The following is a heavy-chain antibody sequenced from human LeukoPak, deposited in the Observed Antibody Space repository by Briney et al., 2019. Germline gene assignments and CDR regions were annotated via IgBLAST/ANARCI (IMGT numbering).Heavy chain of an antibody. J-gene: IGHJ4*02. V-gene: IGHV1-46*01. CDR3: ARGPSIWLHQRYFDY. CDR2: INPSGGST. Sequence: ASVKVSCKASGYTFTSYYMHWVRQAPGQGLEWMGIINPSGGSTSYAQKFQGRVTMTRDTSTSTVYMELSSLRSEDTAVYYCARGPSIWLHQRYFDYWGQGPRSPSPQ. D-gene: IGHD5-24*01. CDR1: GYTFTSYY.